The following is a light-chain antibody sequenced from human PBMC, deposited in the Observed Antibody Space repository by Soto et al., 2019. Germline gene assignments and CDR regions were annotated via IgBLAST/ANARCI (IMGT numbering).Light chain of an antibody. CDR3: QSFGSTVHVV. V-gene: IGLV6-57*04. CDR1: SDSIASNY. CDR2: EDN. Sequence: NFMLTQPHSVSESPGKTVTISCTRSSDSIASNYVQWYQQRPGSAPTTVIYEDNQRPSGVPDRFSGSIDSSSNSASLTISGLKTEDEADYYCQSFGSTVHVVFGGGTKLTVL. J-gene: IGLJ2*01.